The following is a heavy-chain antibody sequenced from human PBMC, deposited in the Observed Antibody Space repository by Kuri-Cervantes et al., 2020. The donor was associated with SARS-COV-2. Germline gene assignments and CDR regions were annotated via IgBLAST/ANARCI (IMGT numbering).Heavy chain of an antibody. D-gene: IGHD7-27*01. CDR2: INHSGST. CDR1: GGSFSGYY. Sequence: SETLSLTCAVYGGSFSGYYWSWIRQPPGKGLERIGEINHSGSTNYNPSLKSRVTISVDTSKNQFSLKLSSVTAADTAVYYCARDLRLGKSLDYWGQGTLVTISS. V-gene: IGHV4-34*01. CDR3: ARDLRLGKSLDY. J-gene: IGHJ4*02.